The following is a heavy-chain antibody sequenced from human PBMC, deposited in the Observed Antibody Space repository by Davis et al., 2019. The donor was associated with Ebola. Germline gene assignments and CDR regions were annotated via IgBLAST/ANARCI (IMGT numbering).Heavy chain of an antibody. CDR2: INSGGSYI. CDR3: ARRHSSSWAYCDY. J-gene: IGHJ4*02. V-gene: IGHV3-21*05. D-gene: IGHD6-13*01. CDR1: GFTFSTYG. Sequence: GESLKISCAASGFTFSTYGMTWVRQAPGKGLEWVSHINSGGSYISYTDSVKGRFAISRDNSKNTLYLQINSLRTEDTAIYYCARRHSSSWAYCDYWGQGTLVTVSS.